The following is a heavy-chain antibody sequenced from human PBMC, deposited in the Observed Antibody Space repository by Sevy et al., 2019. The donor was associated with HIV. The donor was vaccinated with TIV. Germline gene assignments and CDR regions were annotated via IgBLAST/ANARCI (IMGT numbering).Heavy chain of an antibody. CDR1: GGTGNIYG. Sequence: GGSLRLSCAASGGTGNIYGMHWCRQAPGKGREGVAGIWKDGHNKCNADSVRRRFTFSRYNARSTLSLQLDRLRVDDTAVYYCVREKGPFTAFAIWGQGTMVTVSS. V-gene: IGHV3-33*04. CDR2: IWKDGHNK. CDR3: VREKGPFTAFAI. D-gene: IGHD2-21*02. J-gene: IGHJ3*02.